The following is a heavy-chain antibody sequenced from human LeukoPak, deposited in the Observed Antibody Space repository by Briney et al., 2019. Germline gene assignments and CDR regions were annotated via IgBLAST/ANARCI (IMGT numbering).Heavy chain of an antibody. D-gene: IGHD3-16*01. CDR2: IGSAGDT. J-gene: IGHJ4*02. CDR3: VRGGDIGFDY. Sequence: PGGSLRLSCAASGYTFRTSDMHWVRQATGKGLEWLSSIGSAGDTYYAVSVKGRFTISRENVKNSLYPQMNSLRDGDTAVYYCVRGGDIGFDYWGQGTLVTVSS. V-gene: IGHV3-13*01. CDR1: GYTFRTSD.